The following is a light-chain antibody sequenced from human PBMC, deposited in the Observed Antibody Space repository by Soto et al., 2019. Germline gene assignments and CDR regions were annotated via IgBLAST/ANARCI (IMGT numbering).Light chain of an antibody. Sequence: EIVLTQSPGTVSLSPGERATLSCRASQSVSSSYLAWYQQKPGQAPRLLIYGASSRATGIPDRFSGSGSGTDFPLTISRLEPEDFAVYYCQQYGSSPPTWTFGQGTKVEIK. CDR3: QQYGSSPPTWT. J-gene: IGKJ1*01. V-gene: IGKV3-20*01. CDR1: QSVSSSY. CDR2: GAS.